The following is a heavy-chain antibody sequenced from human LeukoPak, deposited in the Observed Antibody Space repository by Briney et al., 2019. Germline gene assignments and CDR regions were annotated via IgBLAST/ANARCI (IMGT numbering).Heavy chain of an antibody. CDR1: GYTFTSYW. V-gene: IGHV5-51*01. CDR2: IYPDDSDT. Sequence: GESLKISCQASGYTFTSYWIGWVRQMPGKGLECMGIIYPDDSDTTYSPSFQGQVTISADKSFSTAYLQWSSLKASDTAIYYCARLGGDTYYFGSASYPNWYFDLWGQGTLVTVSS. CDR3: ARLGGDTYYFGSASYPNWYFDL. D-gene: IGHD3-10*01. J-gene: IGHJ2*01.